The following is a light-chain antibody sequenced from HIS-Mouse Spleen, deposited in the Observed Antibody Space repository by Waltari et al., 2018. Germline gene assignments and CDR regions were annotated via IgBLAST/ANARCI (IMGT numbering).Light chain of an antibody. CDR2: EGS. V-gene: IGLV2-23*01. J-gene: IGLJ1*01. Sequence: QSALTQPASVSGSPGQSITISCPGTSSDVGSYNLFSWYQQHPGKAPKLTIYEGSKRPSGVSNRFSGSKSGNTASLTISGLQAEDEADYYCCSYAGSPYVFGTGTKVTVL. CDR1: SSDVGSYNL. CDR3: CSYAGSPYV.